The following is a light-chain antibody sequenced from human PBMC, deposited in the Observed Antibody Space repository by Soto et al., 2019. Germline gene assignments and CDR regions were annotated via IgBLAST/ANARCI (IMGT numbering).Light chain of an antibody. Sequence: QSVLTQPASVSGSPGQSITRSCTGTSSDVGGYNSVSWYRQDPGKAPKLMIYDVTNRPSGVSNRFSGSKSGNTASLTISGLQAEDEADYYCSSFTSSITYVFGTGTKV. J-gene: IGLJ1*01. CDR1: SSDVGGYNS. CDR2: DVT. V-gene: IGLV2-14*01. CDR3: SSFTSSITYV.